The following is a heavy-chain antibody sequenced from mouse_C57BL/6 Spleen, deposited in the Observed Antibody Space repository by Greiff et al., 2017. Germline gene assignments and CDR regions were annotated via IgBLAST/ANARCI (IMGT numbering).Heavy chain of an antibody. CDR2: INSDGGST. Sequence: EVQVVESGGGLVQPGASLKLSCESNDYEFPSHDMSWVRKTPEKRLELVAAINSDGGSTYYPDTMERRFIISRDNTRKTLYLQMSSLRSEDTALYYCARGGDGYYGWYFDVWGTGTTVTVSS. CDR1: DYEFPSHD. J-gene: IGHJ1*03. CDR3: ARGGDGYYGWYFDV. D-gene: IGHD2-3*01. V-gene: IGHV5-2*01.